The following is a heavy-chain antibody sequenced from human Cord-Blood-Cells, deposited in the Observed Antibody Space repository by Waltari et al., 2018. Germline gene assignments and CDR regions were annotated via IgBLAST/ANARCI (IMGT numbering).Heavy chain of an antibody. Sequence: EVQLVESGGGLVQPGRSLRLSCAASGFTFDDYAMHWVRQAPGKGLGWVSGISLNRGSIGYADSVKGRFTISRDNAKNSLYLQMNSLRAEDMALYYCAKDINTYYDSSGYPSPLDYWGQGTLVTVSS. V-gene: IGHV3-9*03. J-gene: IGHJ4*02. CDR1: GFTFDDYA. CDR2: ISLNRGSI. CDR3: AKDINTYYDSSGYPSPLDY. D-gene: IGHD3-22*01.